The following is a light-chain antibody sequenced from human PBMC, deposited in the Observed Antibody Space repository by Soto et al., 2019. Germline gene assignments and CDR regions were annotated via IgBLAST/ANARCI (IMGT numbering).Light chain of an antibody. CDR1: QGISSY. CDR2: AAS. CDR3: QQDYTYPQT. Sequence: AIRMTQSPSSFSASTGDRVTITCRASQGISSYLAWYQQKPGKAPKLLVYAASTLQYGVPSRFSGSGSGTDFTLTISCLQSEDFATYFCQQDYTYPQTVGQGTKLEIK. J-gene: IGKJ2*01. V-gene: IGKV1-8*01.